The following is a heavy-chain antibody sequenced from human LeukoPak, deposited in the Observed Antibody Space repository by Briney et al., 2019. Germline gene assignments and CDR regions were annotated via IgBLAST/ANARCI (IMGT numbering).Heavy chain of an antibody. J-gene: IGHJ4*02. Sequence: GASVKVSCKASGYTFSSYDINWVRQATGQGLEWMGWMNPNSGNTGYAQKFQGRVTMTRNTSISTAYMELSSLGSEDTAVYYCARGQKSALTYGSGTYAYYFDYWGQGTLVTVSS. D-gene: IGHD3-10*01. V-gene: IGHV1-8*01. CDR2: MNPNSGNT. CDR3: ARGQKSALTYGSGTYAYYFDY. CDR1: GYTFSSYD.